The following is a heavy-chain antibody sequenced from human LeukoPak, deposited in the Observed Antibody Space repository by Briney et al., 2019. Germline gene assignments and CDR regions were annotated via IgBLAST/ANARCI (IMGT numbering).Heavy chain of an antibody. CDR1: GGSISSYY. Sequence: SETLSLTCTVSGGSISSYYWSWIRQPPGKGLEWIGYIYYSGSTNYNPSLKSRVTISVDTSKNQFSLKLSSVTAADTAVYYCASGSSGSYHNYYYYYMDVWGKGTTVTVSS. CDR2: IYYSGST. CDR3: ASGSSGSYHNYYYYYMDV. J-gene: IGHJ6*03. D-gene: IGHD3-10*01. V-gene: IGHV4-59*01.